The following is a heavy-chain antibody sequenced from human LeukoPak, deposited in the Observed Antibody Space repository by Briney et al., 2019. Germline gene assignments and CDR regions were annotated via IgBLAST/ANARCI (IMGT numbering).Heavy chain of an antibody. V-gene: IGHV3-11*01. Sequence: GGSLRLSCAASGFIFSDYYMTWIRQAPGKGLEWVSYISSSGSTIYYADSVKGRFTISRDNAKNSLYLQTSSLRAEDTAVYYCARDKGGYDYGAFDIWGQGTMVTVSS. J-gene: IGHJ3*02. CDR2: ISSSGSTI. D-gene: IGHD5-12*01. CDR3: ARDKGGYDYGAFDI. CDR1: GFIFSDYY.